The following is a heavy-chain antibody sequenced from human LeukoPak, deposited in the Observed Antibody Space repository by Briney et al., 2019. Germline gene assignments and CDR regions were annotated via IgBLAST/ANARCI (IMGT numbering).Heavy chain of an antibody. Sequence: SETLSLTCAVYGGSFSGYYWSWIRQPPGKGLEWIGEINHSGSTNYNPSLKSRVTISVDTSKNQFSLKLSSVTAADTAVYYCARLYYGSGSYYNLALDYWGQGTLVTVSS. CDR2: INHSGST. V-gene: IGHV4-34*01. CDR3: ARLYYGSGSYYNLALDY. J-gene: IGHJ4*02. D-gene: IGHD3-10*01. CDR1: GGSFSGYY.